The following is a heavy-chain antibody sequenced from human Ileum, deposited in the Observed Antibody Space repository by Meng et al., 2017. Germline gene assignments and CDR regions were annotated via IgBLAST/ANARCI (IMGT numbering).Heavy chain of an antibody. V-gene: IGHV3-30-3*01. Sequence: HGHLVESGGGVVQPGSSLRLSCAASGFTFSSCAMHWVRQAPGEGLECVAVISPDGTRAYYADSVNGRFTISRDNSKNTFYLQMNSLRSDDTAVYYCATGGAYYFDYWGQGALVTVSS. D-gene: IGHD4-17*01. CDR2: ISPDGTRA. CDR1: GFTFSSCA. CDR3: ATGGAYYFDY. J-gene: IGHJ4*02.